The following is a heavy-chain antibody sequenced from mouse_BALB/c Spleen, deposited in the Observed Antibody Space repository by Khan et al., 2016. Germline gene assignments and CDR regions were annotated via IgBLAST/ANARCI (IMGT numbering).Heavy chain of an antibody. J-gene: IGHJ2*01. V-gene: IGHV3-2*02. D-gene: IGHD2-4*01. CDR2: ISYSDST. CDR1: GYSITSDYA. Sequence: EVQLQESGPGLVKPSQSLSLTCTVTGYSITSDYAWNWIRQFPGNKLEWMGYISYSDSTNYNPSLKSRISLTRDTSTNQFFLQLNSVTTEDTATYYCARGMITTFDYWGQGTTLTVSS. CDR3: ARGMITTFDY.